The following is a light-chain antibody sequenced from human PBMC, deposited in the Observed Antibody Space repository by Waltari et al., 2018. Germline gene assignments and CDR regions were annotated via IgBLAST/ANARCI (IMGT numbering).Light chain of an antibody. J-gene: IGLJ3*02. CDR1: TSDVGSYNL. CDR3: CSYATSGTFGV. CDR2: EGT. Sequence: QSALTQPASVSGSPGQSITISCTGTTSDVGSYNLVSWYQHNPGKAPKLMIYEGTKRPSGVSDRFSGSKSGNSASLTISGLQAEDEGDYYCCSYATSGTFGVFGGGTKLTVL. V-gene: IGLV2-23*03.